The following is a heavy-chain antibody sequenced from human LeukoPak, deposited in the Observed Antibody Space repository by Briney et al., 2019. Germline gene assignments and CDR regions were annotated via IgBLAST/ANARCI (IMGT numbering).Heavy chain of an antibody. CDR1: GFTFSSYS. Sequence: PGGSLRLSCAASGFTFSSYSMNWVRQAPGKGLEWVSSIGGSGTYIYYADSVQGRFTISRDNAKNSLYLQMNSLRAEDTAVYYCARVGYTNSFGYYYYYMDVWAKGTMVTVSS. CDR2: IGGSGTYI. J-gene: IGHJ6*03. D-gene: IGHD4-11*01. CDR3: ARVGYTNSFGYYYYYMDV. V-gene: IGHV3-21*01.